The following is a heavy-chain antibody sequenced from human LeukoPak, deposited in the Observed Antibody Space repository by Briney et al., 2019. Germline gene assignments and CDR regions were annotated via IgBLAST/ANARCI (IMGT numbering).Heavy chain of an antibody. CDR1: GFTFSTYA. CDR2: ISGSGEYT. D-gene: IGHD3-10*01. J-gene: IGHJ4*02. V-gene: IGHV3-23*01. Sequence: GGSLRLSCAASGFTFSTYAMSWVRQAPGKGLEWVSSISGSGEYTHYADSVKGRFTISRDNSKNTLYLQMNSLRAEDTAVYYCAKSSGTYYSIDYWGQGTLVTVSS. CDR3: AKSSGTYYSIDY.